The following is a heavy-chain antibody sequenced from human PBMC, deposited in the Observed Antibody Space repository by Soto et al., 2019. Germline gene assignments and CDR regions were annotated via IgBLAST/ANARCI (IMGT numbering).Heavy chain of an antibody. Sequence: GGSLRLSCAASKFTFSIYGMHWVRHAPGKGLEWVAVISSDGKNEYYADSVKGRFTISRDNARDTLYLQLRSLRADDTAVYYCVKDKGTSGLSYYFDYWGQGALVTVSS. J-gene: IGHJ4*02. CDR1: KFTFSIYG. CDR2: ISSDGKNE. CDR3: VKDKGTSGLSYYFDY. D-gene: IGHD3-10*01. V-gene: IGHV3-30*18.